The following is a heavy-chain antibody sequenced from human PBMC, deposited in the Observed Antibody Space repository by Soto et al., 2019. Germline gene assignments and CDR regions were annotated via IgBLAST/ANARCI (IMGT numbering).Heavy chain of an antibody. CDR3: VGVTLFRGTDV. Sequence: PSQTLSLTCASSGGSASSDTASWIWIRQSPSRGLEWLGRTYYKSKWNNEYALSVKSRITISPETSQNQFSLDLDSVTPEDTAVYYCVGVTLFRGTDVWGQGTPVTVSS. CDR2: TYYKSKWNN. J-gene: IGHJ6*02. D-gene: IGHD1-20*01. V-gene: IGHV6-1*01. CDR1: GGSASSDTAS.